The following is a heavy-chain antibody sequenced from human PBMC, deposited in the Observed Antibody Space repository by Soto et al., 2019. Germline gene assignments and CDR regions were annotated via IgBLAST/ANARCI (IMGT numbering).Heavy chain of an antibody. CDR1: GFTFSSYA. D-gene: IGHD1-26*01. J-gene: IGHJ4*02. Sequence: GESLNLSCAASGFTFSSYAMHWVRQAPGKGLEWVAVISYDGSNKYYADSVKGRFTISRDNSKNTLYLQMNSLRAEDTAVYYCARGPGDGSYFDYWGQGTLVTVSS. V-gene: IGHV3-30-3*01. CDR3: ARGPGDGSYFDY. CDR2: ISYDGSNK.